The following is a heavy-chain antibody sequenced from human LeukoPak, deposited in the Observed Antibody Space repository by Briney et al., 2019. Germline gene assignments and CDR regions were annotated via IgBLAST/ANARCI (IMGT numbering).Heavy chain of an antibody. CDR2: IYHSGST. V-gene: IGHV4-30-2*01. D-gene: IGHD6-13*01. J-gene: IGHJ4*02. CDR3: ARADSSGWSTSRSYFDY. Sequence: SETLSLTCAVSGGSISSGGYSWSWIRQPPGKGLEWIGYIYHSGSTYYNPSLKSRVTISVDTSKNQFSLKLSSVTAADTAVYYCARADSSGWSTSRSYFDYWGQGTLVTVSS. CDR1: GGSISSGGYS.